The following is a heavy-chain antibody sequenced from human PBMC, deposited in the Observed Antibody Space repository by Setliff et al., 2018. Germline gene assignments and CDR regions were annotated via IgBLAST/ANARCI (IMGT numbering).Heavy chain of an antibody. CDR2: ISPYNGYI. CDR1: GYIFTSYG. Sequence: ASVKVPCKASGYIFTSYGISRVRQAPGQGLEWMGWISPYNGYIIYAHKFQGRVTMTTDTTTSTAYMEWRSLRSDDTAVYYWAKDSTTVVTHIRAFDIWGQGTMVTVSS. J-gene: IGHJ3*02. V-gene: IGHV1-18*01. D-gene: IGHD4-17*01. CDR3: AKDSTTVVTHIRAFDI.